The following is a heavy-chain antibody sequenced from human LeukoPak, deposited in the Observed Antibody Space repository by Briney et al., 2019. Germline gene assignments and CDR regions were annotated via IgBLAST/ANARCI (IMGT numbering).Heavy chain of an antibody. D-gene: IGHD3-10*01. CDR1: GYTFTSYG. Sequence: ASVKVSCKASGYTFTSYGISWVRQAPGQGLEWMGWISAYNGNTNYAQKLQGRVTMTTDTSTSTAYMELRSLRSDDTAVYYCASLRYYYGSGENWFDPWGQGTLVTVSS. V-gene: IGHV1-18*01. J-gene: IGHJ5*02. CDR3: ASLRYYYGSGENWFDP. CDR2: ISAYNGNT.